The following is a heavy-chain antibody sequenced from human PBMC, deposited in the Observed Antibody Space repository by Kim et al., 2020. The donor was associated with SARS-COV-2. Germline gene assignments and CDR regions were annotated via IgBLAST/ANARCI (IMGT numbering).Heavy chain of an antibody. CDR3: ARDLGRGYSYGYDY. D-gene: IGHD5-18*01. CDR2: IWYDGSNK. CDR1: GFTFSSYG. J-gene: IGHJ4*02. Sequence: GGSLRLSCAASGFTFSSYGMHWVRQAPGKGLEWVAVIWYDGSNKYYADSVKGRFTISRDTSKNTLYLQMNILRAEDTAVYYCARDLGRGYSYGYDYWGQGTMVTVSS. V-gene: IGHV3-33*01.